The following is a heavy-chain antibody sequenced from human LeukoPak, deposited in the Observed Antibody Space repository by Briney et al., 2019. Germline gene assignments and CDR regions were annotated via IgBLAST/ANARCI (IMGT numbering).Heavy chain of an antibody. D-gene: IGHD3-22*01. V-gene: IGHV4-31*03. CDR3: ARARVVVIEP. J-gene: IGHJ4*02. Sequence: SETLSLTCTVSGGSISSSGYYWGWIRQHPGKGLEWIGYIYYSGSTYYNPSLKSRVTISVDTSMNQFSLKLSSVTAADTAVYYCARARVVVIEPWGQGTLVTVSS. CDR2: IYYSGST. CDR1: GGSISSSGYY.